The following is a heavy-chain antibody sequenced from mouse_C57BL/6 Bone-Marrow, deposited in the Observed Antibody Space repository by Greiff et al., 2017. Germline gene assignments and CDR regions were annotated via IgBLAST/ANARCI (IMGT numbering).Heavy chain of an antibody. J-gene: IGHJ3*01. CDR1: GFTFSSYG. Sequence: EVKLMESGGDLVKPGGSLKLSCAASGFTFSSYGMSWVRQTPDKRLEWVATISSGGSYTYYPDSVKGRFTISRDNAKNTLYLQMSSLKSEDTAMYYCARHHDYGGPWFAYWGQGTLVTVSA. CDR2: ISSGGSYT. D-gene: IGHD2-4*01. CDR3: ARHHDYGGPWFAY. V-gene: IGHV5-6*01.